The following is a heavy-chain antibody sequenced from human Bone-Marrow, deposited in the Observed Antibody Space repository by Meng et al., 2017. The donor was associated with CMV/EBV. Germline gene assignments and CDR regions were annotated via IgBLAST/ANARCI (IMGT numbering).Heavy chain of an antibody. CDR3: AKDRKDDFWSGYGPNWFDP. CDR1: GFTFTSFA. Sequence: GGSLRLSCAASGFTFTSFAMHWVRQAPGKGLEWVGVISFDGENKYYADSVKGRFTISRDNSKNTLYLQMNSLRAEDTAVYYCAKDRKDDFWSGYGPNWFDPWGQGTLVTVSS. J-gene: IGHJ5*02. CDR2: ISFDGENK. D-gene: IGHD3-3*01. V-gene: IGHV3-30*04.